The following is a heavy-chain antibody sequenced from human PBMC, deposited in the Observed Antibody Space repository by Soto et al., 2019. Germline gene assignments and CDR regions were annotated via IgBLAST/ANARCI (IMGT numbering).Heavy chain of an antibody. J-gene: IGHJ6*03. CDR2: ISAYNGNT. V-gene: IGHV1-18*01. D-gene: IGHD2-15*01. CDR1: GYTFTSYG. CDR3: ARDCSGGSCYAPHYYYYYYMDV. Sequence: ASVTVSCQASGYTFTSYGISWVRQAPGQGLEWMGWISAYNGNTNYAQKLQGRVTMTTDTSTSTAYMELRSLRSDDTAVYYCARDCSGGSCYAPHYYYYYYMDVWGKGTTVTVSS.